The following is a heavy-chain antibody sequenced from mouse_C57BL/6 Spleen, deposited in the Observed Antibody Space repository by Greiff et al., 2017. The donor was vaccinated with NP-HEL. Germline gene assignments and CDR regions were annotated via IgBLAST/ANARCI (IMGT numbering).Heavy chain of an antibody. J-gene: IGHJ3*01. CDR3: ARDRGFAY. CDR2: IYPGDGDT. Sequence: QVQLKESGPELVKPGASVKISCKASGYAFSSSWMNWVKQRPGKGLEWIGRIYPGDGDTNYNGKFKGKATLTADKSSSTAYMQLSSLTSEGSAVYFCARDRGFAYWGQGTLVTVSA. CDR1: GYAFSSSW. V-gene: IGHV1-82*01.